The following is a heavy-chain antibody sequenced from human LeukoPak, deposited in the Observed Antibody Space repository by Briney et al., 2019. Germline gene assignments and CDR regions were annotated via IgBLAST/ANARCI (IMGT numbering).Heavy chain of an antibody. V-gene: IGHV3-48*03. CDR1: GFTFSSYE. D-gene: IGHD4-17*01. J-gene: IGHJ4*02. CDR2: ISGSGSSI. CDR3: ARDYGDYVAAFDY. Sequence: GGSLRLSCEASGFTFSSYEMNWVRQAPGKGLEWVSYISGSGSSIHYADSAKGRFTISRDNSKNTLYLQMNSLRAEDTAVYYCARDYGDYVAAFDYWGQGTLVTVSS.